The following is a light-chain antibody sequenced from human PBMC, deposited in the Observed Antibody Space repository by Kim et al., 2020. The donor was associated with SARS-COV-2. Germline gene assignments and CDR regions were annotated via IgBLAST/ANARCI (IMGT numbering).Light chain of an antibody. CDR1: KLGDKY. CDR2: QDS. CDR3: QAWYSSTLV. V-gene: IGLV3-1*01. J-gene: IGLJ2*01. Sequence: SYELTQPPSVSVSPGQTASITCSGEKLGDKYACWYQQKPGQSPVLVIYQDSKRPSGIPERFSGSNSGNTATLTISGTQAMEEADYYCQAWYSSTLVFGRG.